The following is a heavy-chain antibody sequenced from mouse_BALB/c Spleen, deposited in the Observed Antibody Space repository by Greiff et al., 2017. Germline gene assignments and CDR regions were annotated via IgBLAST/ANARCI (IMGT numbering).Heavy chain of an antibody. CDR3: ARDPGLYFDY. J-gene: IGHJ2*01. Sequence: EVMLVESGGGLVKPGGSLKLSCAASGFTFSSYAMSWVRQSPEKRLEWVAEISSGGSYTYYPDTVTGRFTISRDNAKNTLYLEMSSLRSEDTAMYYCARDPGLYFDYWGQGTTLTVSS. CDR2: ISSGGSYT. V-gene: IGHV5-9-4*01. CDR1: GFTFSSYA. D-gene: IGHD3-3*01.